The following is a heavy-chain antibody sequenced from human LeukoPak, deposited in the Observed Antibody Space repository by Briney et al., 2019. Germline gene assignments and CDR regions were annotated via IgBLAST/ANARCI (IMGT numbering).Heavy chain of an antibody. CDR3: AKAPPKAAAGTYDY. D-gene: IGHD6-13*01. J-gene: IGHJ4*02. CDR2: ISGSGGST. V-gene: IGHV3-23*01. Sequence: PAGGSLRLSCAASGFTFSSYAMSWVRQAPGKGLEWVSAISGSGGSTYYADSVKGRFTISRDNSKNTLYLQMNSLRAEDTAVYYCAKAPPKAAAGTYDYWGQGTLVTVSS. CDR1: GFTFSSYA.